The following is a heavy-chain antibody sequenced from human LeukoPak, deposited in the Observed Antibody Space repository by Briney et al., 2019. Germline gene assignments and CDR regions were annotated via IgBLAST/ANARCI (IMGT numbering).Heavy chain of an antibody. CDR2: INHSRST. Sequence: SSETLSLTCAVYGGSFSGYYWSWIRQPPGKGLEWIGEINHSRSTNYNPSLKSRVTISVDTSKNQFSLKLSSVTAADTAVYYCASTYCSSTSCRTPVYWGQGTLVTVSS. CDR3: ASTYCSSTSCRTPVY. V-gene: IGHV4-34*01. CDR1: GGSFSGYY. D-gene: IGHD2-2*01. J-gene: IGHJ4*02.